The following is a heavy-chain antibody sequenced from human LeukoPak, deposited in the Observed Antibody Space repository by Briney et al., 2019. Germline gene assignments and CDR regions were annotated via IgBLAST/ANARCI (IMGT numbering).Heavy chain of an antibody. J-gene: IGHJ5*02. CDR1: GFTFSSYA. V-gene: IGHV3-23*01. Sequence: GGSLRLSCADSGFTFSSYAMSWVRQAPGKGLEWVSTISGGGVTTYYADSVKGRLTISRDNSKNTVSLQMNNLRADDTAVYFCARESPVAAVGRSWFDPWGQGTLVTVSS. D-gene: IGHD6-13*01. CDR2: ISGGGVTT. CDR3: ARESPVAAVGRSWFDP.